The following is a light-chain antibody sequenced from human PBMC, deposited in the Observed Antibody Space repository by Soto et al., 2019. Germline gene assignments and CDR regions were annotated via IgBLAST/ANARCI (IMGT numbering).Light chain of an antibody. CDR2: EGS. V-gene: IGLV2-23*01. J-gene: IGLJ2*01. CDR3: CSYAGSSTLV. CDR1: SSDVGSYNL. Sequence: QSALTQPASVSGSPGQSSTISCTGTSSDVGSYNLVSWYQQHPGKAPKLMIYEGSKRPSGVSNRFSGSKSGNTASLTISGLQAEDEAHYYCCSYAGSSTLVFGGGTKLTVL.